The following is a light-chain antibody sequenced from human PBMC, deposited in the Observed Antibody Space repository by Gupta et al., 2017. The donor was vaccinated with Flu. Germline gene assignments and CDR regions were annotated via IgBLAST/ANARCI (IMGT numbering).Light chain of an antibody. J-gene: IGLJ2*01. CDR3: QVWDSSSDHVV. Sequence: YVLTQAPSVSVAPGQTARNTCGGNNIGGKSVHWYQQRPGQAPVLVVSADTDRPSGIPERFSGSNSGNTATLTISRVEAGDEADYYCQVWDSSSDHVVFGGGTKLTVL. V-gene: IGLV3-21*02. CDR1: NIGGKS. CDR2: ADT.